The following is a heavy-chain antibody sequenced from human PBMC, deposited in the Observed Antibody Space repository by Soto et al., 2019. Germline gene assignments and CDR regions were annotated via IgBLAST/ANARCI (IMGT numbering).Heavy chain of an antibody. CDR2: IIPIFGTA. Sequence: QVQLVQSGAEVKKPGSSVKVSCKASGGTFSSYAISWVRQAPGQGLEWMGGIIPIFGTANYAQKFQGRVTITADESTSTAYMEQSSLRAEDTAVYYCARDRVVAGTWPNRFDPWGQGTLVTVSS. J-gene: IGHJ5*02. CDR3: ARDRVVAGTWPNRFDP. D-gene: IGHD1-1*01. CDR1: GGTFSSYA. V-gene: IGHV1-69*12.